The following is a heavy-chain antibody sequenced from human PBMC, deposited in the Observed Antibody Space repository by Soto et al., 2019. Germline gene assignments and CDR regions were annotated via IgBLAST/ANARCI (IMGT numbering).Heavy chain of an antibody. D-gene: IGHD3-22*01. CDR3: AARPLLPGAP. Sequence: EVQLVESGGGLIQPGGSLRLSSAASGFTFTGNDMNWVRQAPGKGLEWVSLLYSSGSTYYADSVKGRFTISRDNSNNTLYLQMSSLRAEDTAVYYCAARPLLPGAPWGQGTMVTVSS. CDR2: LYSSGST. J-gene: IGHJ3*01. V-gene: IGHV3-53*01. CDR1: GFTFTGND.